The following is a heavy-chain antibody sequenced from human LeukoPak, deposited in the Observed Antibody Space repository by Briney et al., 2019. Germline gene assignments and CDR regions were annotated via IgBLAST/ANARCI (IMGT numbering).Heavy chain of an antibody. Sequence: GASVKVSCKASGYTFTSYGISWVRQAPGQGLEWMGWISAYNGNTNYAQKLQGRVTMTTDTSTSTAYMELRSLRSDDTAVYYCAREGGGPVRGVIEHYYYYYMDVWGKGTTVTVSS. V-gene: IGHV1-18*01. CDR1: GYTFTSYG. CDR3: AREGGGPVRGVIEHYYYYYMDV. D-gene: IGHD3-10*01. CDR2: ISAYNGNT. J-gene: IGHJ6*03.